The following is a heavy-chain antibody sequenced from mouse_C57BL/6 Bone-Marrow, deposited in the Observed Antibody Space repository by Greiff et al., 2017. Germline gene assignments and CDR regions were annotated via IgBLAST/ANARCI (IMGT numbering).Heavy chain of an antibody. CDR2: INPSNGGT. D-gene: IGHD2-3*01. J-gene: IGHJ2*01. CDR3: ARSWIYDGYPFDY. CDR1: GYTFTSYW. V-gene: IGHV1-53*01. Sequence: QVPLQQPGTELVKPGASVKLSCKASGYTFTSYWMHWVKQRPGQGLEWIGNINPSNGGTNYNEKLKSKATLTVDKSSSTAYMQLSSLTSEDSAVYYCARSWIYDGYPFDYWGQGTTLTVSS.